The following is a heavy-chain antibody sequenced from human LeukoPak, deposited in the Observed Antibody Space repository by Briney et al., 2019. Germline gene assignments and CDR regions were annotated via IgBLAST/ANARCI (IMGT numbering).Heavy chain of an antibody. J-gene: IGHJ1*01. V-gene: IGHV3-11*01. CDR1: GFTLSDYY. Sequence: PGGSLRLSCAASGFTLSDYYMSWIRQAPGKGLEWVSYSSSSGSTIYYADSVKGRFAISRDNAKNSLYLQMNSLRAEDTAVYYCAKDVQQLVRLRYFQHWGQGTLVTVSS. CDR3: AKDVQQLVRLRYFQH. D-gene: IGHD6-13*01. CDR2: SSSSGSTI.